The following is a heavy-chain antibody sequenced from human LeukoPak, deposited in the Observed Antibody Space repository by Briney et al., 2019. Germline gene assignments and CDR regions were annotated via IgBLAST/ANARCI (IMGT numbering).Heavy chain of an antibody. V-gene: IGHV4-34*01. CDR3: ARGRARTWDYYYYYGMDV. CDR2: INHSGST. Sequence: SETLSLTCTVSGGSISGYYWSWIRQPPGKGLEWIGEINHSGSTNYNPSLKSRVTISVDTSKNQFSLKLSSVTAADTAVYYCARGRARTWDYYYYYGMDVWGQGTTVTVSS. CDR1: GGSISGYY. J-gene: IGHJ6*02. D-gene: IGHD3-16*01.